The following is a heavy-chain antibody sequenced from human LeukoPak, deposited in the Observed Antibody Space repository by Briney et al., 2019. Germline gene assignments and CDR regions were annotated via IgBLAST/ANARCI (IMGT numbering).Heavy chain of an antibody. V-gene: IGHV3-7*01. D-gene: IGHD1-26*01. J-gene: IGHJ4*02. CDR2: IKQDGSEK. CDR3: ARDGYSGSN. Sequence: GGSLRLSCAASGFTISSYTMSWVRQAPGKGLEWVANIKQDGSEKYYVDSVKGRFTISRDNAKNSLYLQMNSLRAEDTAVYYCARDGYSGSNWGQGTLVTVSS. CDR1: GFTISSYT.